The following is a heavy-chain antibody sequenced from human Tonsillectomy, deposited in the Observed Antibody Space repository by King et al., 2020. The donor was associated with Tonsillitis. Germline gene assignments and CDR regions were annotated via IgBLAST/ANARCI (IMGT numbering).Heavy chain of an antibody. J-gene: IGHJ6*02. D-gene: IGHD4-11*01. CDR1: GFTFNNYD. Sequence: VQLVESGGGVVQPGRSLRLSFAASGFTFNNYDMHWVRQAPGQGLGWMAGILHDGNNKYNADSVKGRFTISRDNSKNTLFLQMNSLRAEDTAVYHCARGLEKYSKYYSYYGMDVWGQGTTVTVSS. CDR2: ILHDGNNK. CDR3: ARGLEKYSKYYSYYGMDV. V-gene: IGHV3-30*03.